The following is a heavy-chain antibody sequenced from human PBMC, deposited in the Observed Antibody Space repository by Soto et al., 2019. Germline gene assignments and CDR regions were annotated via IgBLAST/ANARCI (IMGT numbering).Heavy chain of an antibody. V-gene: IGHV4-31*03. D-gene: IGHD5-12*01. Sequence: QVQLQESGPGLVKPSQPLSLTCTVPGGSISSGGYYWSWIRQHPGKGLEWIGYIYYSGSTYYNPYLKSRVTISVDTSKNQLSLKLSSVTAADTAVYYCARADGYSGYDLDYWGQGTLVTVSS. CDR3: ARADGYSGYDLDY. J-gene: IGHJ4*02. CDR1: GGSISSGGYY. CDR2: IYYSGST.